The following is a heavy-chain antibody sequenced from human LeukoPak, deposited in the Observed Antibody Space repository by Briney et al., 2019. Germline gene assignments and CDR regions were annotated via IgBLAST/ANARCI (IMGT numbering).Heavy chain of an antibody. J-gene: IGHJ4*02. CDR3: ARQDYYDSSGCYHY. D-gene: IGHD3-22*01. Sequence: SVKVSCKASGGTFSSYAISWVRQAPGQGLEWMGRIIPILGIANYAQKFQGRVTITADKSTSTAYMELSSLRSEDTAVYYCARQDYYDSSGCYHYWGQGTLVTVSS. CDR2: IIPILGIA. V-gene: IGHV1-69*04. CDR1: GGTFSSYA.